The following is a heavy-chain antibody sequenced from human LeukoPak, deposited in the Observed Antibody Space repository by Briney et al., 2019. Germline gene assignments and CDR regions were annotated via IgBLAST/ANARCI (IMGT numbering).Heavy chain of an antibody. J-gene: IGHJ4*02. CDR1: GFTFSNAW. CDR2: ISGSGGST. D-gene: IGHD3-16*01. CDR3: AKEYYDYVWGSD. Sequence: GGSLRLSCAASGFTFSNAWMSWVRQAPGKGLEWVSAISGSGGSTYYADSVKGRFTISRDNSKNTLYLQMNSLRAEDTAVYYCAKEYYDYVWGSDWGQGTLVTVSS. V-gene: IGHV3-23*01.